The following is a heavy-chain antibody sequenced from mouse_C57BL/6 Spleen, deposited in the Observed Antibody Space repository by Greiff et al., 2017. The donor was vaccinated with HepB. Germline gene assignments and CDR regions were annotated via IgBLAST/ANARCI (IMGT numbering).Heavy chain of an antibody. V-gene: IGHV1-26*01. Sequence: EVQLQQSGPELVKPGASVKISCKASGYTFTDYYMNWVKQSHGKSLEWIGDINPNNGGTSYNQKFKGKATLTVDKSSSTAYMELRSLTSEDSAVYYCAREGGEEYFDYWGQGTTLPVSS. CDR2: INPNNGGT. J-gene: IGHJ2*01. CDR1: GYTFTDYY. CDR3: AREGGEEYFDY.